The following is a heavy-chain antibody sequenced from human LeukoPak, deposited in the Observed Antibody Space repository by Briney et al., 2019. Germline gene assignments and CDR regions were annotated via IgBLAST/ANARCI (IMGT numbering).Heavy chain of an antibody. CDR3: ARNEGRDGYMGY. J-gene: IGHJ4*02. CDR2: ISARSGNT. D-gene: IGHD5-24*01. Sequence: ASVKVSCKASGYTFTTYGITWVRQAPGQGLEWMGWISARSGNTNFAQKVQGRVTLTTDTSTSTAYMELRSLRSEDTAVYYCARNEGRDGYMGYWGQGTLVTVSS. CDR1: GYTFTTYG. V-gene: IGHV1-18*01.